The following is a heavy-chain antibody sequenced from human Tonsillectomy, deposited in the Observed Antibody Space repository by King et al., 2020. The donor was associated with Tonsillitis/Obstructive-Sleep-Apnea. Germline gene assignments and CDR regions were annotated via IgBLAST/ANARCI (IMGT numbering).Heavy chain of an antibody. CDR1: GFSFSDAW. CDR3: TTDLWQ. J-gene: IGHJ4*02. CDR2: IKRKTDGGTT. Sequence: QMVQSGGCLVKPGGSLRLSCAASGFSFSDAWMTWVRQAPGKGLECVGRIKRKTDGGTTNYAAPVKGRFIISRDDSKNTVFLQMDSLKTEDTALYYCTTDLWQWGQGTLVTVSS. V-gene: IGHV3-15*01. D-gene: IGHD3-10*01.